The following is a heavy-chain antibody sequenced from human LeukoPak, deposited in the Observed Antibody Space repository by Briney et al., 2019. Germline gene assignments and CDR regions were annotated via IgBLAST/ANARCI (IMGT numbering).Heavy chain of an antibody. CDR1: GGSISSYY. J-gene: IGHJ4*02. CDR2: IYYSGST. CDR3: AREGWNYLDY. Sequence: SETLSLTCTVSGGSISSYYWSWIRQPPGEGLEWIGYIYYSGSTNYNPSLKSRVTISVDTSKNQFSLKLSSVTAADTAVYYCAREGWNYLDYWGQGTLVTVSS. V-gene: IGHV4-59*01. D-gene: IGHD6-19*01.